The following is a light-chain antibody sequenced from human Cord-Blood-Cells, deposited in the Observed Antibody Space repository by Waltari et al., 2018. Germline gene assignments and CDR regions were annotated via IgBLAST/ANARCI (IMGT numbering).Light chain of an antibody. Sequence: QSALTQPPSASGSPGQSVTISCTGTSSDVGGYNYVSWYQQHPGKAPKLMIYEVSKWPSGVPDRFSGSKSGNTASLTVPGLQAEDEADYYCSSYAGSNNLVFGGGTKLTVL. CDR3: SSYAGSNNLV. CDR1: SSDVGGYNY. CDR2: EVS. J-gene: IGLJ3*02. V-gene: IGLV2-8*01.